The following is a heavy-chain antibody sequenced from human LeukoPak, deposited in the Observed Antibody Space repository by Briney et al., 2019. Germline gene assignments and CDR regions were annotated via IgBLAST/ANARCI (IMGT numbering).Heavy chain of an antibody. CDR2: IYTSGST. D-gene: IGHD3-9*01. CDR3: ASTGYFDWSLDY. CDR1: GGSISSGSYY. J-gene: IGHJ4*02. V-gene: IGHV4-61*02. Sequence: PSQTLSLTCTVSGGSISSGSYYWSWIRQPAGKGLEWIGRIYTSGSTNYNPSLKSRVTISVDTSKNQFSLKLSSVTAADTAVYYCASTGYFDWSLDYWGQGTLVTVSS.